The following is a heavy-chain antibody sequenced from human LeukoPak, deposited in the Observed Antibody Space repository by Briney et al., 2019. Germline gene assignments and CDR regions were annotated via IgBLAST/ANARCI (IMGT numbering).Heavy chain of an antibody. D-gene: IGHD2-21*02. CDR3: ARGWGPAYCGGDCHRHFDY. J-gene: IGHJ4*02. Sequence: ASETLSLTCAVSGGSISSGGYSWNWIRQPPGKGLEWIGYIYNSGSTSYNPSLKSRVSLSVDTSKNLFSLTLNSMTAADTAVYYCARGWGPAYCGGDCHRHFDYWGQGTLVTVSS. CDR2: IYNSGST. V-gene: IGHV4-30-4*07. CDR1: GGSISSGGYS.